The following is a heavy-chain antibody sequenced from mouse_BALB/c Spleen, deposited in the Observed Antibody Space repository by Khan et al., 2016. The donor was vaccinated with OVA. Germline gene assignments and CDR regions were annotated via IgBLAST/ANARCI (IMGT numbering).Heavy chain of an antibody. CDR2: ISTDSVNT. CDR3: AISSFFDY. CDR1: GYTFTDYS. J-gene: IGHJ2*01. D-gene: IGHD6-1*01. Sequence: QVQLKQSGPELVRPGVSVKISCKGSGYTFTDYSMHWVKQSHAKSLEWIGVISTDSVNTNYNQKFKGKATLTVDKSSSTAYMELARMTSEDSAISYCAISSFFDYWGQGTTLTVSS. V-gene: IGHV1S137*01.